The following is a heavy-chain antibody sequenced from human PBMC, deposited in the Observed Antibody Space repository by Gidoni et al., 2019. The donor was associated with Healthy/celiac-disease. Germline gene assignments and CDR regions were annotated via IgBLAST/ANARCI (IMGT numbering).Heavy chain of an antibody. CDR2: IIPILGIA. J-gene: IGHJ5*02. D-gene: IGHD1-20*01. CDR1: GGTFSSYA. V-gene: IGHV1-69*09. Sequence: QVQLVQSGAEVKKPGSSVKVSCKASGGTFSSYAISWVRQAPGQGLEWMGRIIPILGIANYAQKFQGRVTITADKSTSTAYMELSSLRSEDTAVYYCARGGYNWNPGWFDPWGQGTLVTVSS. CDR3: ARGGYNWNPGWFDP.